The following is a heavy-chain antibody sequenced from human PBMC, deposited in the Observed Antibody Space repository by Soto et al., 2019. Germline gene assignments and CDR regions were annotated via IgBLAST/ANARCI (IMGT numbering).Heavy chain of an antibody. D-gene: IGHD4-17*01. J-gene: IGHJ6*03. CDR2: IIPSLGIA. Sequence: QVQLVQSGAEVKKPGSSVKVSCKASGDTFSRHTISWVRQAPGQGLEWMGRIIPSLGIANYAQKFQGRVTITADKSTSTAYMDLSSLRSEDTAVYYCAGVAEMGTVTKGYYYYMDVWGKGTTVTVSS. V-gene: IGHV1-69*02. CDR1: GDTFSRHT. CDR3: AGVAEMGTVTKGYYYYMDV.